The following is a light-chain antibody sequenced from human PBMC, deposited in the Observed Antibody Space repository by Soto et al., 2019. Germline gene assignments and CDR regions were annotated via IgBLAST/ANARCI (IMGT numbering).Light chain of an antibody. J-gene: IGKJ4*01. CDR2: DAS. Sequence: EIVLTQSPATLSLSPGERATLSCRASQSVSTYLAWYQQKPGQAPRLLIYDASNRATGIPARFSGSGSGTDFTLTISSLEPEDFAVYYCHQRSNWPSFXGGTKVDIK. V-gene: IGKV3-11*01. CDR3: HQRSNWPS. CDR1: QSVSTY.